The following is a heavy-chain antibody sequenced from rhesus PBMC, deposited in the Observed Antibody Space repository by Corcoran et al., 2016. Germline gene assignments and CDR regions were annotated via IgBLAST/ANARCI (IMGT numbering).Heavy chain of an antibody. D-gene: IGHD3-3*01. CDR2: IYSSSGNT. CDR3: ARDYNIWTGYIGAHFDY. V-gene: IGHV4S7*01. Sequence: QVQLQESGPGLLKPSETLSLTCAVSGGSISGGYGWGWIRQPPGKGLEWIGSIYSSSGNTNYKPSLKSRVTISKDTSKNQFSLKLSSVPAADTAVYYCARDYNIWTGYIGAHFDYWGQGVLVTVSS. J-gene: IGHJ4*01. CDR1: GGSISGGYG.